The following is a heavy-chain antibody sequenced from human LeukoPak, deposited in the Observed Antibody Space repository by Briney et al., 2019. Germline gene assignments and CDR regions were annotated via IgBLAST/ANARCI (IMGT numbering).Heavy chain of an antibody. J-gene: IGHJ3*02. Sequence: PGGSLRLSCAASGFTFSNFAVSWVRQAPGKGLEWVSAISGSGGSTYYADSVKGRFTISRDNSKNTLYPQMNSLRAEDTAVYYCAKSPAVDAAFDIWGQGTMVTVSS. CDR1: GFTFSNFA. CDR3: AKSPAVDAAFDI. V-gene: IGHV3-23*01. D-gene: IGHD4-23*01. CDR2: ISGSGGST.